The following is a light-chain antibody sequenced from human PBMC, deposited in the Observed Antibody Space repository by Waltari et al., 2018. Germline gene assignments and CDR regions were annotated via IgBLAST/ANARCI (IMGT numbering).Light chain of an antibody. CDR3: SSFRSDHTYV. CDR1: TSDVGGYNF. J-gene: IGLJ1*01. Sequence: QSALTQPASVSGSPGQSIAISCTGTTSDVGGYNFVSWYQQHPGKAPKLLIYGVPNRPSGVSYRFSGSKSGNTASLTISGLQAEDEADYYCSSFRSDHTYVFGSGTEVTVL. CDR2: GVP. V-gene: IGLV2-14*03.